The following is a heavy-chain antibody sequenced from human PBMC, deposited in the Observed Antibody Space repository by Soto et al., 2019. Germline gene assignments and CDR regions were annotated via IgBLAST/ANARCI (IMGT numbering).Heavy chain of an antibody. J-gene: IGHJ6*02. CDR2: ISSSGDTP. D-gene: IGHD2-2*01. Sequence: PGGSLRLSCTVSGFAFRHNYLTWIRQAPGKGLECVSVISSSGDTPDYADSVKGRFTISRDNSKNTLYLQMNSLRAEDTAVYYCARGLIVLVPGGIGLEQYYYGLDVWGQGTTVTVSS. CDR3: ARGLIVLVPGGIGLEQYYYGLDV. CDR1: GFAFRHNY. V-gene: IGHV3-66*01.